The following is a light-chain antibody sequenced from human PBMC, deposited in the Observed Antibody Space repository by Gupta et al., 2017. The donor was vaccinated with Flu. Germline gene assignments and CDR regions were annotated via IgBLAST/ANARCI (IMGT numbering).Light chain of an antibody. Sequence: EIVLTHSPATLSLSPGERATLSCRASQTVSSSYLAWYQQKPGQAPRLLIFGASIRATGIPDRFSGSGSGTDFTLTISRLEPEDFAVYYCQQYGSAVLTFGGGTRVEIK. CDR2: GAS. V-gene: IGKV3-20*01. J-gene: IGKJ4*01. CDR1: QTVSSSY. CDR3: QQYGSAVLT.